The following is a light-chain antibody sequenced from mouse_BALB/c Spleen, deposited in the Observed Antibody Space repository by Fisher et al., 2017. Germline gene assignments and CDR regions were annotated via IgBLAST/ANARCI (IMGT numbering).Light chain of an antibody. CDR3: QQWSSNPWT. CDR2: STS. Sequence: IVMTQTPAIMSASLGERVTMTCTARSSVSSSYLHWYQQKPGPSPKLWIYSTSKLASGVPARFSGSGSGTYYSLTISSMEAEDAATYYCQQWSSNPWTFGGGTKLEIK. J-gene: IGKJ1*01. V-gene: IGKV4-74*01. CDR1: SSVSSSY.